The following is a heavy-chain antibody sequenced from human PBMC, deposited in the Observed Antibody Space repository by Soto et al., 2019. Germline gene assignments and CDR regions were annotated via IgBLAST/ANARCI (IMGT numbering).Heavy chain of an antibody. D-gene: IGHD7-27*01. CDR3: ARGRYCLTGRCFPNWFDS. CDR2: IYKSATT. Sequence: KPSETLSLTCSVSGDSISNLDYFWAWIRQPPGQALEYIGYIYKSATTYYNPSFESRVAISVDTSKGQFSLNVTSVTAADTAVYFCARGRYCLTGRCFPNWFDSWGQGALVTVSS. V-gene: IGHV4-30-4*01. J-gene: IGHJ5*01. CDR1: GDSISNLDYF.